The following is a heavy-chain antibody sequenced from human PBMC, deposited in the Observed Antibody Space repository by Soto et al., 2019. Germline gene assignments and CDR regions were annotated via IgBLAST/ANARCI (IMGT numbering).Heavy chain of an antibody. J-gene: IGHJ6*02. V-gene: IGHV1-24*01. D-gene: IGHD6-19*01. Sequence: QVQLVQSGAEVKKPGASVKVSCKVYGYTLSDFSIHWVRQAPGKGLEWMGGFDPEDGKNIYAQKFQGRVTMAEDTSTDTVYMELISLRSEDTAVYYCATDLSGYNSGWYVHYGLDVWGQGTTVTVSS. CDR3: ATDLSGYNSGWYVHYGLDV. CDR2: FDPEDGKN. CDR1: GYTLSDFS.